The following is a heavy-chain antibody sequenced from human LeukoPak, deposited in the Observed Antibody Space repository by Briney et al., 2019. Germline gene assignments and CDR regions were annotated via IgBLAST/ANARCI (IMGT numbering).Heavy chain of an antibody. V-gene: IGHV5-51*01. CDR3: ARQGGSSWYNWFDP. J-gene: IGHJ5*02. CDR1: GYSFTSYW. Sequence: GESLKISCKGSGYSFTSYWIVWVRQMPGKGLEWSGISYPGDFDTRYSPSFQGQVTISADKSISTAYLQWSSLKASDTAMYYCARQGGSSWYNWFDPWGQGTLVTVSS. CDR2: SYPGDFDT. D-gene: IGHD6-13*01.